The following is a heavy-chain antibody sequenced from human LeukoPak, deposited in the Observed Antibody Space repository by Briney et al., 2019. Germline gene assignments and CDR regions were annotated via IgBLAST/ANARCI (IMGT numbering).Heavy chain of an antibody. J-gene: IGHJ4*02. CDR1: GYTFTSYH. CDR3: ASNTGSDSSGYAY. D-gene: IGHD3-22*01. CDR2: INPSGGST. Sequence: ASVKVSCKASGYTFTSYHIHWVRQAPGQGLEWMGIINPSGGSTRYAQKFQGRVTMARDTSTSTVYMELRSLRSNDTAVYYCASNTGSDSSGYAYWGQGTLVTVSS. V-gene: IGHV1-46*01.